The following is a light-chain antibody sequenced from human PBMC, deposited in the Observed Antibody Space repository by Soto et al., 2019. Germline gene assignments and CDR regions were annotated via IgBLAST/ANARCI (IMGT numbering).Light chain of an antibody. J-gene: IGLJ1*01. CDR1: TSDVGGYNH. CDR2: EGI. Sequence: QSALTQPASVSGSPGQSITISCTGTTSDVGGYNHVSWYQQYTAKAPKLMIYEGIQRPSGVSSRFSGSKSGNTASLTISGLQSEDEADYYCCSSARSSSYVFGTGTKLTVL. V-gene: IGLV2-23*01. CDR3: CSSARSSSYV.